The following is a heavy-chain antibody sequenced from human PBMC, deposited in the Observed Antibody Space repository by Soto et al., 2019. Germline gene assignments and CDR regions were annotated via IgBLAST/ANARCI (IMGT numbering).Heavy chain of an antibody. CDR2: ISSSSSTI. J-gene: IGHJ4*02. CDR1: GFTFSTYS. V-gene: IGHV3-48*01. D-gene: IGHD5-12*01. CDR3: HGYGY. Sequence: GGSLRLSCAASGFTFSTYSMNWVRQAPGKGLEWVSYISSSSSTIFYTDSVKGRFTVSRDNAKNSLYLQMNSLRAEDTAVYYCHGYGYWGQGTLVTVSS.